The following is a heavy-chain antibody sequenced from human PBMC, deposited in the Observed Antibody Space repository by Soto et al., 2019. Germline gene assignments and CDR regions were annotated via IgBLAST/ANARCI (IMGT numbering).Heavy chain of an antibody. CDR3: ARPLQQLAPIFDY. Sequence: ASVKVSCKVSGYTLAELSMHWVRQAPGKGLEWMGGFDPEDGETIYAQKFQGRVTMTADTSTNTAYMELSSLRSDDTAVYYCARPLQQLAPIFDYWGHGTLVTVSS. V-gene: IGHV1-24*01. D-gene: IGHD6-13*01. CDR1: GYTLAELS. CDR2: FDPEDGET. J-gene: IGHJ4*01.